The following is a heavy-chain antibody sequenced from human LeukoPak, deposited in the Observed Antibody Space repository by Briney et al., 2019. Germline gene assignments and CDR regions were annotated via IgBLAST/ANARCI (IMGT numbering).Heavy chain of an antibody. J-gene: IGHJ6*03. CDR1: GVTFSNYA. CDR3: ARGPGLGGYYYYYMDV. V-gene: IGHV3-30*04. D-gene: IGHD3-16*01. CDR2: ISYVGSNK. Sequence: GGSLRLLCAASGVTFSNYAMHWVRQAPAKGLHWVAGISYVGSNKYYADSVKGRFTISRDNSKNTLYLQMNSLRAEDTAVYYCARGPGLGGYYYYYMDVWGKGTTVTVSS.